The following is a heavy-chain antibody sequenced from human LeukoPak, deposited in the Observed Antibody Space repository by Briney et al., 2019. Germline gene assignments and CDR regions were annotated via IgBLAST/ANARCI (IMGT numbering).Heavy chain of an antibody. CDR1: GGSISSYY. CDR2: IYTSGST. Sequence: SETPSLTCTVSGGSISSYYWSWIRQPAGKGLEWIGRIYTSGSTNYNPSLKSRVTMSVDTSKNQFSLKLSSVTAADTAVYYCARDRTLWFGEFYFDYWGQGTLVTVSS. D-gene: IGHD3-10*01. CDR3: ARDRTLWFGEFYFDY. J-gene: IGHJ4*02. V-gene: IGHV4-4*07.